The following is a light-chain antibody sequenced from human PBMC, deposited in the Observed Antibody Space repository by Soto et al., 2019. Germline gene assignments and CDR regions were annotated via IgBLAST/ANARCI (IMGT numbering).Light chain of an antibody. CDR2: DDS. V-gene: IGLV3-21*02. J-gene: IGLJ2*01. Sequence: SYELTQPPSLSAAPGQTARMTCGGDNIGSKNVHWYQQKAGQAPKLVVYDDSDRPSGTPERFSGSNSGNTATLTISGVEAGDEADYYCQVYDARRDHVVFGRGTKLTVL. CDR3: QVYDARRDHVV. CDR1: NIGSKN.